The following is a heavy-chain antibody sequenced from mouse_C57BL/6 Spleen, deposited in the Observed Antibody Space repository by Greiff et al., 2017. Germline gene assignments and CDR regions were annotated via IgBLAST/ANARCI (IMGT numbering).Heavy chain of an antibody. V-gene: IGHV1-72*01. Sequence: KQSCKASGYTFTSYWMHWVKQRPGRGLEWIGRIDPNSGGTKYNEKFKSKATLTVDKPSSTAYMQLCSLTSEDSAVYYCAEGAEDYYAMDYWGQGTSVTVSS. CDR2: IDPNSGGT. CDR3: AEGAEDYYAMDY. CDR1: GYTFTSYW. J-gene: IGHJ4*01.